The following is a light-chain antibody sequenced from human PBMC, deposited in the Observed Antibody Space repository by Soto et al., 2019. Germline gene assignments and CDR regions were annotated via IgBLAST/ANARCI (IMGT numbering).Light chain of an antibody. CDR1: QSVTSSY. CDR3: QQYGSSPRT. Sequence: EIVLTQSPGTLSLSPGERATLSCRASQSVTSSYLAWYQQKPGQAPRLLISGASSRATGIPDRFSGSGSGTDFTLTISRLEPEDFAVYYCQQYGSSPRTFGGGTKVEIK. CDR2: GAS. V-gene: IGKV3-20*01. J-gene: IGKJ4*01.